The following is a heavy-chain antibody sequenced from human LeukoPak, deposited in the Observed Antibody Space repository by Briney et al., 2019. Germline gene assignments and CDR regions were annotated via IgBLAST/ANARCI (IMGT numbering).Heavy chain of an antibody. CDR1: GFSFSRDW. CDR3: AKDYVSGDGYWDFDY. CDR2: IAGGDDR. J-gene: IGHJ4*02. V-gene: IGHV3-23*01. Sequence: PGGSLRLSCVDSGFSFSRDWMSWVRQAPGKGLEWVAGIAGGDDRFYADSVKGRFSISRDNSKNTVDLQMNSLRVEDTAVYYCAKDYVSGDGYWDFDYWGQGTLVTVSS. D-gene: IGHD5-24*01.